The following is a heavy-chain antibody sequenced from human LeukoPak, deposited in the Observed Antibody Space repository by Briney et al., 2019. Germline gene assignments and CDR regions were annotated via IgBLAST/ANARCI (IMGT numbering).Heavy chain of an antibody. J-gene: IGHJ4*02. Sequence: PGGSLRLSCAASGFTFSSYSMNWVRQAPGKGLEWVAFIRYDGSNKYYADSVKGRFTISRDNSKNTLYLQMNSLRAEDTAVYYCANEWGSSRAFDYWGQGTLVTVSS. D-gene: IGHD6-6*01. CDR3: ANEWGSSRAFDY. CDR1: GFTFSSYS. CDR2: IRYDGSNK. V-gene: IGHV3-30*02.